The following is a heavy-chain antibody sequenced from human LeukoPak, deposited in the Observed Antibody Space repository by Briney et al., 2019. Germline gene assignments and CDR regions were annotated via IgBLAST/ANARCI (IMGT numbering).Heavy chain of an antibody. CDR3: ARGGIVVLPAAFGY. CDR2: ISSSGSAI. CDR1: GFTFSSCE. J-gene: IGHJ4*02. D-gene: IGHD2-2*01. V-gene: IGHV3-48*03. Sequence: GGSLRLSCAASGFTFSSCEMNWVRQAPGKGLEWVSYISSSGSAIYYADSVKGRFTISRDNAKNSLYLQMNSLRAEDTAVYYCARGGIVVLPAAFGYWGQGTLVTVSS.